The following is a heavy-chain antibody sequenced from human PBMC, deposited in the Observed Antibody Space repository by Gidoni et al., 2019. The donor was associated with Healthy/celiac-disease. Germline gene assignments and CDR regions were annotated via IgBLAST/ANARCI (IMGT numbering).Heavy chain of an antibody. V-gene: IGHV1-18*01. CDR1: GYTFTSYG. Sequence: QVQLVQSGAEVKKPGASVKVSCQASGYTFTSYGISWVRQAPGQGLEWMGWISAYNGNTNYAQKLQGRVTMTTDTSTSTAYMELRSLRSDDTAVYYCARDLANWNYGDDAFDIWGQGTMVTVSS. D-gene: IGHD1-7*01. J-gene: IGHJ3*02. CDR2: ISAYNGNT. CDR3: ARDLANWNYGDDAFDI.